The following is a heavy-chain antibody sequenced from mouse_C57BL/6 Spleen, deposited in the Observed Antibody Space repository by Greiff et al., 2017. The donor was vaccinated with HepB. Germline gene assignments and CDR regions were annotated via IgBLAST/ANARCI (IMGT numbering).Heavy chain of an antibody. D-gene: IGHD1-1*01. V-gene: IGHV1-4*01. J-gene: IGHJ3*01. CDR2: INPSSGYT. Sequence: VQLQQSGAELARPGASVKMSCKASGYTFTSYTMHWVKQRPGQGLEWIGYINPSSGYTKYNQKFKDKATLTADKSSSTAYMQLSSLTSEDSAVYYCARASPRYGREEAWFAYWGQGTLVTVSA. CDR3: ARASPRYGREEAWFAY. CDR1: GYTFTSYT.